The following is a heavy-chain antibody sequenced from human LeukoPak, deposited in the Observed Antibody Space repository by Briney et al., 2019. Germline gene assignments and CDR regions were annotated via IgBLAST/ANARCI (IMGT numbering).Heavy chain of an antibody. J-gene: IGHJ6*03. CDR2: IWYDASKT. CDR1: GFTFTDYG. CDR3: ARESGGDYYMDV. D-gene: IGHD3-10*01. Sequence: GKSLRLSCAASGFTFTDYGLHWVRQAPGKGLEWVAVIWYDASKTFYADSVKGRFTISRDDAMNTLYLQMDNLSVSDTAVYYCARESGGDYYMDVWPKGTTVIVSS. V-gene: IGHV3-33*01.